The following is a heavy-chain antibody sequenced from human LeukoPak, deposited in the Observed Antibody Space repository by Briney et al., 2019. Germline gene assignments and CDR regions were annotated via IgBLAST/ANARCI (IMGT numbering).Heavy chain of an antibody. CDR2: ISHSGSP. J-gene: IGHJ3*02. Sequence: SETLSLTCTVSGYSISSGYYWGWIRQPPGKGLEWIGSISHSGSPYYNPSLKSRVTISVDTSKNQFSLKLSSVTAADTAVYYCARLITMIVVVKGDAFDIWGQGTMVTVSS. CDR1: GYSISSGYY. D-gene: IGHD3-22*01. V-gene: IGHV4-38-2*02. CDR3: ARLITMIVVVKGDAFDI.